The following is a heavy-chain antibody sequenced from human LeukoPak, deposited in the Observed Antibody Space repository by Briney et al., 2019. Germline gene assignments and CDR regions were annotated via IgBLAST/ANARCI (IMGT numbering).Heavy chain of an antibody. CDR3: ARDRGATTSSVWYFES. CDR1: GFTFSSSG. D-gene: IGHD3-10*01. CDR2: IWYDGSDR. J-gene: IGHJ2*01. V-gene: IGHV3-33*08. Sequence: PWGSLTLSCSASGFTFSSSGMHWVRQAPGTGLEWVTIIWYDGSDRYYADSVKRRFSISRDNSKNTLYLQMNSLRVEDTAVYYCARDRGATTSSVWYFESWGRGTLVTVFS.